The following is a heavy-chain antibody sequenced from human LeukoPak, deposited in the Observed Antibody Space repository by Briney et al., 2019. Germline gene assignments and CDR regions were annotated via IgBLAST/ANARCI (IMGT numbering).Heavy chain of an antibody. CDR1: GFTFSSYA. D-gene: IGHD3-3*01. J-gene: IGHJ4*02. CDR3: AKDEPDYDFWSGYYTRLVY. V-gene: IGHV3-23*01. CDR2: ISGSGGST. Sequence: GGSLRLSCAASGFTFSSYAMSWVRQAQGEGREWGSAISGSGGSTYYADSVKGRFTISRDNSKNTLYLQMNSLRAEDTAVYYCAKDEPDYDFWSGYYTRLVYWGQGTLVTVSS.